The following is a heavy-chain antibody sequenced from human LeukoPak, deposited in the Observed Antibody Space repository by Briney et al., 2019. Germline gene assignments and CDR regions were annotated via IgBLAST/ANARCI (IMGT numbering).Heavy chain of an antibody. V-gene: IGHV1-8*01. Sequence: GASVKVSCKASGYTFTSYDINWVRQATGQGLEWMGWMNPNSGNTGYAQKFQGRVTMTRNTSISTAYMELSSLRSEDTAVYYCARFKQQLVRSHNWFDPWGQGTLVTVSS. J-gene: IGHJ5*02. CDR2: MNPNSGNT. D-gene: IGHD6-13*01. CDR1: GYTFTSYD. CDR3: ARFKQQLVRSHNWFDP.